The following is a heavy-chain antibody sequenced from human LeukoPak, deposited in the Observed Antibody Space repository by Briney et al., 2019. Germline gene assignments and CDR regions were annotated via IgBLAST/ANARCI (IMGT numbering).Heavy chain of an antibody. D-gene: IGHD2-2*01. V-gene: IGHV3-23*01. CDR1: GFTFSSYA. CDR2: ISGSGGST. Sequence: GGSLRLSCAASGFTFSSYAMSWVRQAPGKGLEWVSAISGSGGSTYYADSVKGRFTISRDNSKNTLYLQMNSLRAEDTAVYYCAKRNSVVVPEGAYYFDYWGQGTLVTVSS. CDR3: AKRNSVVVPEGAYYFDY. J-gene: IGHJ4*02.